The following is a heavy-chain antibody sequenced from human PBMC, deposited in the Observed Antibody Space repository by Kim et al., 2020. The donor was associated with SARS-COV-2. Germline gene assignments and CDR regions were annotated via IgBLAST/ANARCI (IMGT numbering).Heavy chain of an antibody. J-gene: IGHJ3*02. CDR2: MNWNSGSI. Sequence: GGSLRLSCAASGFTFDDYAMYWVRQAPGKGLEWVSGMNWNSGSIGYADSVKGRFTISRDNAKNSLDLQMNSLRAEDTAFYYCVKGAGYSYVNDGFHMWGQGTLVTVSS. CDR1: GFTFDDYA. D-gene: IGHD5-18*01. CDR3: VKGAGYSYVNDGFHM. V-gene: IGHV3-9*01.